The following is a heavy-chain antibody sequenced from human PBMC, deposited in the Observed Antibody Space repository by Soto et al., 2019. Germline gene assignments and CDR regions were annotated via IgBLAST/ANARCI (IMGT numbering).Heavy chain of an antibody. D-gene: IGHD3-3*01. Sequence: EVQLVESGGGLVQPGGSLKLSCAASGLTFSGSAMHWVRQDSGKGLEWVGRIRSKAKRYATAYAASVKVRLTISRDDSKNTAYLQMKSLTTEDTAVYYGTRTLGYFWSGALIAYWGQGTLVPVSS. V-gene: IGHV3-73*02. CDR1: GLTFSGSA. CDR3: TRTLGYFWSGALIAY. CDR2: IRSKAKRYAT. J-gene: IGHJ4*02.